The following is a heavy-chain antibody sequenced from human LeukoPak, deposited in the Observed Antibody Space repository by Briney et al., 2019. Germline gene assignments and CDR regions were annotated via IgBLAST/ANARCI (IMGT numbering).Heavy chain of an antibody. CDR2: ISSSSSYI. Sequence: GGSLRLSCAASGFTFSSYAMSWVRQAPGKGLEWVSSISSSSSYIYYADSVKGRFTISRDNAKNSLYLQMNSLRAEDTAVYYCARDRGYCSSTSCYPWYFDLWGRGTLVTVSS. D-gene: IGHD2-2*01. CDR1: GFTFSSYA. V-gene: IGHV3-21*01. CDR3: ARDRGYCSSTSCYPWYFDL. J-gene: IGHJ2*01.